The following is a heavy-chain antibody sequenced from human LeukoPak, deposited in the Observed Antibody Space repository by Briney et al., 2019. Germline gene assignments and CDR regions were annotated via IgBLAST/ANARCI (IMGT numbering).Heavy chain of an antibody. Sequence: PGGSLRLSCAASGFTFSSYGMHWVRQAPGKGLEWVAFISYDGSNKYYADSVKGRFTISSDNSKNTLYLQVNSLRAEDTAVYYCAKDRDTFWSGYFSGAFDIWGQGTMVTVSS. V-gene: IGHV3-30*18. CDR2: ISYDGSNK. J-gene: IGHJ3*02. CDR1: GFTFSSYG. D-gene: IGHD3-3*01. CDR3: AKDRDTFWSGYFSGAFDI.